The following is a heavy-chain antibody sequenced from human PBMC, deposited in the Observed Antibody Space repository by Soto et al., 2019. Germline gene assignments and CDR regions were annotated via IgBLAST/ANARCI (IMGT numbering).Heavy chain of an antibody. CDR2: IWYDGSNK. Sequence: GGSLRLSCAASGFTFSSYGMHWVRQAPGKGLEWVAVIWYDGSNKYYADSVKGRFTISRDNSKNTLYLQMNSLRAEDTAVYYCARDARGFYYYMDVWGKGTTVTVSS. CDR1: GFTFSSYG. CDR3: ARDARGFYYYMDV. V-gene: IGHV3-33*01. D-gene: IGHD3-10*01. J-gene: IGHJ6*03.